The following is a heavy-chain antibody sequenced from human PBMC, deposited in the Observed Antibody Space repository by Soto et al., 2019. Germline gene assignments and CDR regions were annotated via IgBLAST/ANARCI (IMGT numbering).Heavy chain of an antibody. CDR3: AREFDYDFWSGYWTKDPSFDY. Sequence: EVQLVESGGGLVQPGGSLRLSCAASGFTFSSYWMHWVRQAPGKGLVWVSRINSDGSSTSYADSVKGRFTISRDNAKNTLYLQMNSLRAEDTAVYYCAREFDYDFWSGYWTKDPSFDYCGQGTLVTVSS. D-gene: IGHD3-3*01. V-gene: IGHV3-74*01. CDR1: GFTFSSYW. J-gene: IGHJ4*02. CDR2: INSDGSST.